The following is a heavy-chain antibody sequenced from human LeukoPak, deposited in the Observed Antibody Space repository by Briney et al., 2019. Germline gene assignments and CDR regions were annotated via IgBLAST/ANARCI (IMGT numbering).Heavy chain of an antibody. Sequence: GGSLRLSCAASGFTFSTYSMNWVRQAPGKGLEWVSSIISSSSYIYYADAVKGRFTISRDNAKNSLYLQMNSLRAEDTAVYYCARDPQYCSGGSCYSFDYWGQGTLVTVSS. CDR1: GFTFSTYS. CDR2: IISSSSYI. J-gene: IGHJ4*02. V-gene: IGHV3-21*01. D-gene: IGHD2-15*01. CDR3: ARDPQYCSGGSCYSFDY.